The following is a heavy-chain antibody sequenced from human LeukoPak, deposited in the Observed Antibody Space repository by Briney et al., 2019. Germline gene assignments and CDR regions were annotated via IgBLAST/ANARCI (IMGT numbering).Heavy chain of an antibody. Sequence: PSETLSLTCTVSGGSISSGDYYWSWIRQPPGKGLEWIGYIYYSVNTYYNPSLKSRATISVDTSKNQFSLKLSSVTAADTAVYYCARLYRGVAVAGPDYWGQGTLVTVSS. V-gene: IGHV4-30-4*01. J-gene: IGHJ4*02. D-gene: IGHD6-19*01. CDR3: ARLYRGVAVAGPDY. CDR1: GGSISSGDYY. CDR2: IYYSVNT.